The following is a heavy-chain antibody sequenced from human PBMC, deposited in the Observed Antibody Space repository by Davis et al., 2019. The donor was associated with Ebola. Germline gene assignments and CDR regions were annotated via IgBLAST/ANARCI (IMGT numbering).Heavy chain of an antibody. CDR2: ISGFNGNT. Sequence: ASVKVSCKASGYTFTNYGINWVRQAPGQGLEWMGWISGFNGNTDYAQKFQGRVSMTTDTSTTTAYMELRSLRSDDTAVYYCAREGSSGWKGYFDYWGQGTPVTVSS. CDR1: GYTFTNYG. V-gene: IGHV1-18*01. CDR3: AREGSSGWKGYFDY. J-gene: IGHJ4*02. D-gene: IGHD6-19*01.